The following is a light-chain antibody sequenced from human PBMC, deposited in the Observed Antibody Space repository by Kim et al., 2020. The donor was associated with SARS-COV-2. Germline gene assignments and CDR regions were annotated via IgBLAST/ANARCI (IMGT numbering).Light chain of an antibody. CDR1: SLRTYY. Sequence: VALGQTVRITCQGDSLRTYYATWYQQKPGQATVLVIYGKNNRPSGIPDRFSGSSSGNTASLTITGAQAEDEADYYCYSRDSSGNHPFGGGTQLTVL. V-gene: IGLV3-19*01. CDR3: YSRDSSGNHP. CDR2: GKN. J-gene: IGLJ2*01.